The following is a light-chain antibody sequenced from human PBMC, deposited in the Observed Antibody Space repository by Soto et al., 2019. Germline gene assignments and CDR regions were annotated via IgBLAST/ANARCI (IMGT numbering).Light chain of an antibody. J-gene: IGKJ2*01. CDR1: QDIDIY. V-gene: IGKV1-39*01. CDR2: DES. Sequence: TQMTQSPSSLSASVGDRVTITCRANQDIDIYLSWYQQKPGKVPKLLIYDESTLQSGVPSRFSGSGSGTDFTLTINNLQPEDFATYYCQQSYRTPYTFGQGTKVDIK. CDR3: QQSYRTPYT.